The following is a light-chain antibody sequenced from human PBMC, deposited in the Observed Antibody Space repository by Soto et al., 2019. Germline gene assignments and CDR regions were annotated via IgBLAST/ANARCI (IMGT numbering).Light chain of an antibody. CDR2: TAS. CDR1: QSISSY. CDR3: QQSYSTPEFT. J-gene: IGKJ3*01. V-gene: IGKV1-39*01. Sequence: DIQMTQSPSSLSASVGDRVTITCRASQSISSYLNWYQQRPGKAPKLLIHTASSLQRGVPSRFRGSGSWTDFTLTISSLQPEDFATYYCQQSYSTPEFTFGPGTRVD.